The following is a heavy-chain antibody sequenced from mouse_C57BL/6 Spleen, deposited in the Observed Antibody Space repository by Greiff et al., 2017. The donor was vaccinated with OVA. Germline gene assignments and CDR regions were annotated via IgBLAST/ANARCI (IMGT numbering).Heavy chain of an antibody. D-gene: IGHD3-1*01. V-gene: IGHV1-81*01. CDR2: IYPRIGIP. CDR1: GSPFPSYG. Sequence: VQLHQSGVDLARPGASLKLSCRPSGSPFPSYGISWVKQSTGQGLEWIGEIYPRIGIPYYNEKFKGKDTLTADTSARTAYMELRRLTSEDSAVYCWAGASRDYAMDYWGQGTSVTVSS. J-gene: IGHJ4*01. CDR3: AGASRDYAMDY.